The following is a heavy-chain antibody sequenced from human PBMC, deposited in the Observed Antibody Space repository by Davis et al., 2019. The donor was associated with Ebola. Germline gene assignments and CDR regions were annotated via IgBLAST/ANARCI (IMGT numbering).Heavy chain of an antibody. D-gene: IGHD5-24*01. CDR2: ISAYNGNT. J-gene: IGHJ4*02. CDR1: GYTFTSYY. Sequence: ASVKVSCKASGYTFTSYYMHWVRQAPGQGLEWMGWISAYNGNTNYAQKLQGRVTMTTDTSTSTAYMELSSLRSEDMAVYYCARGRDGFTYDFWGQGTLVTVSS. CDR3: ARGRDGFTYDF. V-gene: IGHV1-18*03.